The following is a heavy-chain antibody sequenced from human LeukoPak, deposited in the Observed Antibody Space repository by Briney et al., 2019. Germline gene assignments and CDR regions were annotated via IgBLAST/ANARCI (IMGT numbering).Heavy chain of an antibody. D-gene: IGHD3-10*01. CDR2: IIPILGIA. CDR1: GGTFSSYA. J-gene: IGHJ4*02. V-gene: IGHV1-69*04. Sequence: SVEVSCKASGGTFSSYAISWVRQAPGQGLEWMGRIIPILGIANYAQKFQGRVTITADKSTSTAYMELSSLRSEDTAVYYCASLTTYYYGSGSPFDYWGQGTLVTVSS. CDR3: ASLTTYYYGSGSPFDY.